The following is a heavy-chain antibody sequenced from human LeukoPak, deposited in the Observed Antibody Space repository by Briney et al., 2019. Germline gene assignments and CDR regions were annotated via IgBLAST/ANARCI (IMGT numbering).Heavy chain of an antibody. D-gene: IGHD3-3*01. CDR3: AREYDSDYYYYGMDV. CDR2: IIPIFGIA. CDR1: GGTFSSYA. V-gene: IGHV1-69*04. Sequence: SVKVSCKASGGTFSSYAISWVRQAPGQGLEWMGRIIPIFGIANYAQKFQGRGTITADKSTSTAYMELSSLRSEDTAVYYCAREYDSDYYYYGMDVWGQGTTVTVSS. J-gene: IGHJ6*02.